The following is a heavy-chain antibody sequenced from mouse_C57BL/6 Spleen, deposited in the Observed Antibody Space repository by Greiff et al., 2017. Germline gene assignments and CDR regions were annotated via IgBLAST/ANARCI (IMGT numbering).Heavy chain of an antibody. Sequence: QVQLQQSGPELVKPGASVKISCKASGYAFSSSWMNWVKQRPGKGLEWIGRIYPGDGDTNYNGKFKAKATLTADKSSSTAYMQLSSLTSEDSAVYFCARGNSYPDDWCQGTTLTVSS. CDR2: IYPGDGDT. CDR1: GYAFSSSW. V-gene: IGHV1-82*01. J-gene: IGHJ2*01. D-gene: IGHD5-1-1*01. CDR3: ARGNSYPDD.